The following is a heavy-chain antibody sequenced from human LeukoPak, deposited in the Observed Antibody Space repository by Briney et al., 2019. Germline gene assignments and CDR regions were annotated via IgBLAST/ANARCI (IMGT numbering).Heavy chain of an antibody. D-gene: IGHD4-17*01. CDR3: ARGGDGDYELNYFDY. CDR1: GFTFDDYT. V-gene: IGHV3-43*01. Sequence: GGSLRLSCAASGFTFDDYTMHWVRQAPGKGLEWVSLISWDGGSTYYADSVKGRFTISRDNSKNTLYLQMNSLRAEDTAVYYCARGGDGDYELNYFDYWGQGTLVTVSS. J-gene: IGHJ4*02. CDR2: ISWDGGST.